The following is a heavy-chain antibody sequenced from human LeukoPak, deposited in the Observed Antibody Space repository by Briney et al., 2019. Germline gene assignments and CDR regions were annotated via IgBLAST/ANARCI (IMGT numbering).Heavy chain of an antibody. CDR3: ATRKYSSSWYYAY. Sequence: ASVKVSCKASGYTFTSYYMHWVRQAPGQGLEWMGWINPNSGGTNYAQKFQGRVTMTRDTSISTAYMELSRLRSDDTAVYYCATRKYSSSWYYAYWGQGTLVTVS. CDR1: GYTFTSYY. CDR2: INPNSGGT. V-gene: IGHV1-2*02. J-gene: IGHJ4*02. D-gene: IGHD6-13*01.